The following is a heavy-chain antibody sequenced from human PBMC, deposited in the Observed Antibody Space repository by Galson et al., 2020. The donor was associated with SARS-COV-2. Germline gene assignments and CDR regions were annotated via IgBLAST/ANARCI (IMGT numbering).Heavy chain of an antibody. CDR3: AKVRGLEHDFWGGYYLDY. CDR1: GFTLSNYA. J-gene: IGHJ4*02. Sequence: GGSLRLSCAASGFTLSNYAMTWVRQAPGRGLEWVSAISGSGSSTYNADSVMGRFTISRDTSKNMLYLQMNSLRAEDTAVYYCAKVRGLEHDFWGGYYLDYWGQGTPVSVSS. CDR2: ISGSGSST. D-gene: IGHD3-3*01. V-gene: IGHV3-23*01.